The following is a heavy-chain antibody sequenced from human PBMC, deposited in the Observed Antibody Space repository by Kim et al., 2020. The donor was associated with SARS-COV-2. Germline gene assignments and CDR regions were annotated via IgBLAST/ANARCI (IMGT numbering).Heavy chain of an antibody. D-gene: IGHD3-10*01. Sequence: SETLSLTCTVSGGSISSSSYYWGWIRQPPGKGLEWIGSIYYSGSTYYNPSLKSRVTISVDTSKNQFSLKLSSVTAADTAVYYCARGAVLLWFGESPNWFDPWGQGTLVTVSS. J-gene: IGHJ5*02. V-gene: IGHV4-39*01. CDR1: GGSISSSSYY. CDR3: ARGAVLLWFGESPNWFDP. CDR2: IYYSGST.